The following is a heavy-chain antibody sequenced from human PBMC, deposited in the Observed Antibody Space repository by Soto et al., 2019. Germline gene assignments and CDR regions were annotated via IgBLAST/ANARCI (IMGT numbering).Heavy chain of an antibody. CDR2: INSDGSST. CDR3: ARDIVVVLATSDYGMVV. Sequence: PGGSLRLSFAASGLTFSSYWMHWLRQVPGKGLVWVSRINSDGSSTTYAESVRGRFTISRDNAKSTLYLQMYSLRAEDTAVYYCARDIVVVLATSDYGMVVWGQGTTVTVSS. D-gene: IGHD2-15*01. V-gene: IGHV3-74*01. CDR1: GLTFSSYW. J-gene: IGHJ6*02.